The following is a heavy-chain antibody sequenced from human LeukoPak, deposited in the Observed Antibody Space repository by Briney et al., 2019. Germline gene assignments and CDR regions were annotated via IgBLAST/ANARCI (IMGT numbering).Heavy chain of an antibody. J-gene: IGHJ5*02. V-gene: IGHV1-18*04. CDR1: GYTFTSYG. CDR3: ARGRGVVSHNWFDP. Sequence: ASVKVSCKASGYTFTSYGISWVRQAPGQGLEWMGWISAYNGNTNYAQKLQGRVTMTRNTSISTAYMELSSLRSEDTAVYYCARGRGVVSHNWFDPWGQGTLVTVSS. CDR2: ISAYNGNT.